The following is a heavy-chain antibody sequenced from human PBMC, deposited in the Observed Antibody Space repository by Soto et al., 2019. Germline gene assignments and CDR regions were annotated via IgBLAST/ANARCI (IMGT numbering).Heavy chain of an antibody. CDR3: ARAYTYYYDSSGYPTLFDY. V-gene: IGHV3-21*01. CDR2: ISSSSSYI. J-gene: IGHJ4*02. CDR1: GFTFSSYS. Sequence: GGSLRLSCAASGFTFSSYSMNWVRQAPGKGLEWVSSISSSSSYIYYADSVKGRFTISRDNAKNSLYLQMNSLRAEDTAVYYCARAYTYYYDSSGYPTLFDYWGQGTLVTVS. D-gene: IGHD3-22*01.